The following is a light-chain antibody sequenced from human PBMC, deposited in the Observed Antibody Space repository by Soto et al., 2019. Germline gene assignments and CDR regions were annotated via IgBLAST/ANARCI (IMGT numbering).Light chain of an antibody. CDR2: DVK. CDR1: SSDVGGYNY. V-gene: IGLV2-11*01. J-gene: IGLJ1*01. Sequence: QSALTQPRSVSGSPGQSVTISCTGTSSDVGGYNYVSWYQQYPGKAPKVMIYDVKTRPSGVPDRFSGCKSGNTASLTISGLQAEDEADYYCCSYAGSYTFVFGTGTKLTVL. CDR3: CSYAGSYTFV.